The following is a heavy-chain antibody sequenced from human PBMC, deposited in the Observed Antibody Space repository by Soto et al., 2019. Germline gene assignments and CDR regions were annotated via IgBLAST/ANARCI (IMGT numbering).Heavy chain of an antibody. J-gene: IGHJ6*02. Sequence: PXETLSLTCTVSGGSISSHYWSWVRQAPGKGLEWIGHIYYRGSTNYNPSLRSRSTISVDTSKNQFSLKLNSVTTADAAVYYSARAVREASGMDVWGQRTKVTVSS. V-gene: IGHV4-59*11. CDR1: GGSISSHY. CDR2: IYYRGST. CDR3: ARAVREASGMDV.